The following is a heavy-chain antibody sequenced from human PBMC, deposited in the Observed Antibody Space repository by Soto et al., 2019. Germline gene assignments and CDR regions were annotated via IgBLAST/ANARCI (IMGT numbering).Heavy chain of an antibody. V-gene: IGHV1-2*04. CDR2: INPNSGGT. Sequence: EASVKVSCKASGYTFTGYYMHWVRQAPGQGLEWMGWINPNSGGTNYAQKFQGWVTMTRDTSISTAYMELSRLRSDDTAVYYCARDGYCSGGSCYLHFEYWGQGTPVTVSS. CDR3: ARDGYCSGGSCYLHFEY. J-gene: IGHJ4*02. CDR1: GYTFTGYY. D-gene: IGHD2-15*01.